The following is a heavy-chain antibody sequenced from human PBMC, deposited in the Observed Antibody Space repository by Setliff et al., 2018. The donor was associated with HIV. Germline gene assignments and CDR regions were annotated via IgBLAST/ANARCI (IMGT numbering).Heavy chain of an antibody. J-gene: IGHJ6*03. CDR2: INYSGRT. CDR1: GGSFSGYY. Sequence: SETLSLTCAVYGGSFSGYYWNWIRQPPGKGLEWIGEINYSGRTNYNPSLQSRVTISVDTSKNQFSLKLSSVTAADTAVYYCARGLIVGATTGYYYYYMDVWGKGTTVTVS. D-gene: IGHD1-26*01. CDR3: ARGLIVGATTGYYYYYMDV. V-gene: IGHV4-34*01.